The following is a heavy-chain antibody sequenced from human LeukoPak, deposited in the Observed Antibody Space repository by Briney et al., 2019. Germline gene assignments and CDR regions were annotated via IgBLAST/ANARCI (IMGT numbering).Heavy chain of an antibody. CDR1: GVSFSGYY. J-gene: IGHJ6*03. V-gene: IGHV4-34*01. Sequence: SETLSLTCAVYGVSFSGYYWSWIRQPPGKGLEWVGEINHSGSTNYNPSLKSRVTISVDTSKNQFSLKLSSVTAADTAVYYCARGMYYYYYYMDVWGKGTTVTVSS. CDR3: ARGMYYYYYYMDV. CDR2: INHSGST.